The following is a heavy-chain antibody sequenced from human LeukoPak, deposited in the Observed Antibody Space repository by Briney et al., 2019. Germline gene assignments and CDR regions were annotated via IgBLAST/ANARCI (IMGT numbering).Heavy chain of an antibody. D-gene: IGHD3-22*01. Sequence: SETLSLTCTVSGGSISSYYWSWILQPPGKGLEWIGYIYYSGSTNYNPSLKSRVTISVDTSKNQFSLKLSSVTAADTAVYYCARGPDYYDSSGYYLDPWGQGTLVTVSS. CDR3: ARGPDYYDSSGYYLDP. V-gene: IGHV4-59*08. CDR2: IYYSGST. J-gene: IGHJ5*02. CDR1: GGSISSYY.